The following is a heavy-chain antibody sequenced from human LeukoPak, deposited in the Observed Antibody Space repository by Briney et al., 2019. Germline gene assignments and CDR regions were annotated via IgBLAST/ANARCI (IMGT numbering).Heavy chain of an antibody. V-gene: IGHV4-39*07. CDR2: IYYSGST. CDR3: ARDNSYCSSTSCYYKWFDP. J-gene: IGHJ5*02. D-gene: IGHD2-2*01. CDR1: GGSISSSSYY. Sequence: PSETLSLTCTVSGGSISSSSYYWGWIRQPPGKGLEWIGSIYYSGSTYYNPSLKSRVTISVDTSKNQFSLKLSSVTAADTAVYYCARDNSYCSSTSCYYKWFDPWGQGTLVTVSS.